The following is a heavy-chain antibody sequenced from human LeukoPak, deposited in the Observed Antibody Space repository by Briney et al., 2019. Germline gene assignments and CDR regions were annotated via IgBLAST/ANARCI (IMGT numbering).Heavy chain of an antibody. CDR1: GYTFNTYA. CDR2: INAGNGNT. Sequence: GASVKVSCKASGYTFNTYAIHWVRQAPGQRPEWMGWINAGNGNTKSSQKFQGRVTLTRDKSASTAYMELSSLTSEDTAVYHCARAQGGYDFAAFDIWGQGTVVIVSS. CDR3: ARAQGGYDFAAFDI. J-gene: IGHJ3*02. V-gene: IGHV1-3*01. D-gene: IGHD5-12*01.